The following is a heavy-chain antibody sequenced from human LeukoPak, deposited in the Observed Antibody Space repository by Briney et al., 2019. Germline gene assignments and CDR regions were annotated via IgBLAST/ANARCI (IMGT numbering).Heavy chain of an antibody. CDR1: GFTFSSYA. CDR3: AKGRYFDWSYCYFDY. J-gene: IGHJ4*02. V-gene: IGHV3-23*01. D-gene: IGHD3-9*01. Sequence: GGSLRLSCAASGFTFSSYAKSWVRQAPGKGLEWLSSISGGGATTYYADSVKGRFTISRDNSKNTLHLQMNSLRAEDTAVYYCAKGRYFDWSYCYFDYWGQGTLVTVSS. CDR2: ISGGGATT.